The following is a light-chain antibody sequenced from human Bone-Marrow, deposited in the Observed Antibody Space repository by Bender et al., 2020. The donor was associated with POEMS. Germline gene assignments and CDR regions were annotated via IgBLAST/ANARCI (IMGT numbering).Light chain of an antibody. Sequence: QSALTQPPSASGSPGQSVTISCTGASSDVGAYNLVSWYQQHPGKAPKLMIYDVSNRPSGISIRFSGSKSGNTASLTVSGLQAEDEADYYCTSYAGSDNLVFGGGTKLTVL. CDR3: TSYAGSDNLV. J-gene: IGLJ2*01. V-gene: IGLV2-8*01. CDR1: SSDVGAYNL. CDR2: DVS.